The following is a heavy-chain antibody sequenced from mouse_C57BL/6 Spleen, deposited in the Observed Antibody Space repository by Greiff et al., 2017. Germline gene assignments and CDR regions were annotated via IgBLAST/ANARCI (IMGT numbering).Heavy chain of an antibody. J-gene: IGHJ4*01. V-gene: IGHV1-53*01. CDR1: GYTFTSYW. CDR2: INPSNGGT. CDR3: AKGGWLLGYYAMDY. D-gene: IGHD2-3*01. Sequence: QVQLQQPGTELVKPGASVKLSCKTSGYTFTSYWMHWVKQRPGQGLEWIGNINPSNGGTNYNEKFKSKATLTVDKSSSTAYMQLSSLTSEDAAVSYCAKGGWLLGYYAMDYRGQGTSVTGAS.